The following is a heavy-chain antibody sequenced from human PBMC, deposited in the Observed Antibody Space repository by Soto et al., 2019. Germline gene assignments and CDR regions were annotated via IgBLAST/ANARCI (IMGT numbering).Heavy chain of an antibody. CDR3: ARGFLGGDSAFASYFDR. D-gene: IGHD2-21*01. J-gene: IGHJ2*01. Sequence: ASVKVSCKASEFTFTAYAIHWVLQAPGQRLEWMGWINADNGNTKYSQRFQGRVTFTRDTSVTTAYMAVSNLRSEDTAVYFCARGFLGGDSAFASYFDRWGRHTLVTIAS. CDR2: INADNGNT. V-gene: IGHV1-3*01. CDR1: EFTFTAYA.